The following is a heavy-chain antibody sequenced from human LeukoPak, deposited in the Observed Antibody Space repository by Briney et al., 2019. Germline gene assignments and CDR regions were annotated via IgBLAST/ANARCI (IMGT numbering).Heavy chain of an antibody. V-gene: IGHV4-59*12. CDR2: INYSGGT. D-gene: IGHD3-10*01. CDR3: ARDLIPQPSIVRGVIGIDY. CDR1: GGSINSYY. J-gene: IGHJ4*02. Sequence: PSETLSLTCIVSGGSINSYYWSWIRQPPGKGLEWIGHINYSGGTKYNPSLKSRVTISVDTPKNQFSLKLSSVTAADTAVYYCARDLIPQPSIVRGVIGIDYWGQGTLVTVSS.